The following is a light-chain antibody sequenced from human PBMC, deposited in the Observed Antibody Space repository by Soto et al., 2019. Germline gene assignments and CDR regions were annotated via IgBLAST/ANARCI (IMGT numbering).Light chain of an antibody. CDR2: EGS. CDR1: IGDVGSSGP. Sequence: QSALTQPASVSGSPGQSITISCSGSIGDVGSSGPVSWYQHHPDQVPKLIIYEGSRRPSGVSSRFSGSKTGNTASLTITGLQAEDEANYYCCSYVGARTYVFGTGTKVTVL. V-gene: IGLV2-23*01. J-gene: IGLJ1*01. CDR3: CSYVGARTYV.